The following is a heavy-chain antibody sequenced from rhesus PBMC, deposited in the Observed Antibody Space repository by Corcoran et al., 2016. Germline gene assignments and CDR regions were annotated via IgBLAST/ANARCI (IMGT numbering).Heavy chain of an antibody. V-gene: IGHV4-122*02. Sequence: QVQLQESGPGLVKPSETLSLTCAVSGGSISSGYYYWSWTRQPPGKGLEWIGYITYSGSTSYNPSLKSRVTISRDTSKNQFSLKLSSMTAADTAVYYCARAGMIVVISFDYWGQGVLVTVSS. CDR2: ITYSGST. D-gene: IGHD3-28*01. J-gene: IGHJ4*01. CDR3: ARAGMIVVISFDY. CDR1: GGSISSGYYY.